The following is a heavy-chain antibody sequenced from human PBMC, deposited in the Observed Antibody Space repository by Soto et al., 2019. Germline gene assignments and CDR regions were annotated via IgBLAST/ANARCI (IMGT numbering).Heavy chain of an antibody. V-gene: IGHV5-10-1*01. J-gene: IGHJ4*02. CDR3: AALGRVVVAATYVDY. CDR2: IDPSDSYT. Sequence: GESLKISCKGSGYSFTSYWISWVRQMPGKGLEWMGRIDPSDSYTNYSPSFQGHVTISADKSISTAYLQWSSLKASDTAMYYCAALGRVVVAATYVDYWGQGTLVTVS. CDR1: GYSFTSYW. D-gene: IGHD2-15*01.